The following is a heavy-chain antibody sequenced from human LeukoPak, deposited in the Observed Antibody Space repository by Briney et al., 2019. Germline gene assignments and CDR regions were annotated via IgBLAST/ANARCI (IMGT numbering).Heavy chain of an antibody. J-gene: IGHJ6*02. Sequence: GASVKVSCKASGYTFTGYYMHWVRQAPGQGLEWMGWINPNSDGTNYARKFQGRVTMTRDTSISTAYMELSRLRSDDTAVYYCARDGRYCSGGSCYSPYYYYYGMDVWGQGTTVTVSS. CDR2: INPNSDGT. CDR1: GYTFTGYY. CDR3: ARDGRYCSGGSCYSPYYYYYGMDV. V-gene: IGHV1-2*02. D-gene: IGHD2-15*01.